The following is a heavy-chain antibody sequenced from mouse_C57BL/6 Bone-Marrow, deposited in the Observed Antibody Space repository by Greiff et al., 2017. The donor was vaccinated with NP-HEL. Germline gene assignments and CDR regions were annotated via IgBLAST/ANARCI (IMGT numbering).Heavy chain of an antibody. CDR3: ARWLPDY. J-gene: IGHJ2*01. V-gene: IGHV1-59*01. CDR2: IDPSDSYT. Sequence: VQLQQPGAELVRPGTSVKLSCKASGYTFTSYWMHWVKQRPGQGLEWIGVIDPSDSYTNYNQKFKGKATLTVDTSSSTAYMQLSSLTSEDSAVYYCARWLPDYWGQGTTLTVSS. D-gene: IGHD2-2*01. CDR1: GYTFTSYW.